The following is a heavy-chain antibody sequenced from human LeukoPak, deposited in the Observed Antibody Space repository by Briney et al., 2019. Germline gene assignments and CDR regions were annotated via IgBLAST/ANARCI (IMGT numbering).Heavy chain of an antibody. CDR3: ARALCGGDCYSKLRTEYFQH. CDR1: GGTFSSYA. J-gene: IGHJ1*01. D-gene: IGHD2-21*02. CDR2: IIPIFGTA. Sequence: SVKVSCKASGGTFSSYAISWVRQAPGQGLEWMGGIIPIFGTANYAQKFQGRVTITTDESTSTAYMELSSLRSEDTAVYYCARALCGGDCYSKLRTEYFQHWGQGTLVTVSS. V-gene: IGHV1-69*05.